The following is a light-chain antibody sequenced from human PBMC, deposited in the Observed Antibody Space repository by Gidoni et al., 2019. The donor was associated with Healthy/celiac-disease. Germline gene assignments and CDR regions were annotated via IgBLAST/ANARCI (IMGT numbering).Light chain of an antibody. CDR2: AAS. J-gene: IGKJ4*01. V-gene: IGKV1-39*01. Sequence: DIQMTQSPSSLSASVGDRVTITCRASQSISSYVNWYQQKPGKAPKLLIYAASSLQSGVPSRVSGSVSGTEFTLTISSLQPEDFATYYCQQSYSTPPTFGGGTKVEIK. CDR3: QQSYSTPPT. CDR1: QSISSY.